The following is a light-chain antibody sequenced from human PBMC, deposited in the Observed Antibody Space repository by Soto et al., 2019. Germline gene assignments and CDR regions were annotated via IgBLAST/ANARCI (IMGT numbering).Light chain of an antibody. CDR3: CSYAGSSWV. V-gene: IGLV2-23*02. CDR2: EVS. CDR1: SSDVGSYNL. Sequence: SALTQPASVSGSPGQSITISCTGTSSDVGSYNLVSWYQQHPGKAPKLMMYEVSKRPSGVSNRFSGSKSGNTASLTISGLQAEDEADYYCCSYAGSSWVFGGGTKLTVL. J-gene: IGLJ3*02.